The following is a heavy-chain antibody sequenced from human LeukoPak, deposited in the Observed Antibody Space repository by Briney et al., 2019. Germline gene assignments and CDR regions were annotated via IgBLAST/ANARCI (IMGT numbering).Heavy chain of an antibody. CDR1: GYTLTELS. D-gene: IGHD6-13*01. CDR3: ATDHIAAAGTTTYYYYGMDV. J-gene: IGHJ6*02. V-gene: IGHV1-24*01. Sequence: ASVKVSCKVSGYTLTELSMHWVRQAPGKGLEWMGGFDPEDGETIYAQKFQGRVTMTEDTSTDTAYMELSSLRSEDTAVYYCATDHIAAAGTTTYYYYGMDVWGQGTTVTVSS. CDR2: FDPEDGET.